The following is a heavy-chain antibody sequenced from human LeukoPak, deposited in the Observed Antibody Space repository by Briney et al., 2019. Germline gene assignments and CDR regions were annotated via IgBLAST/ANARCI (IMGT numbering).Heavy chain of an antibody. Sequence: SETLSLTCAVYGGSFSGYYWSWIRQPPGKGLEWIGEINHSGSTNYNPSLKSRVTISVDTSKNQFSLKLSSVTAADTAVYYCARHSTAVAGTGGDYWGQGTLVTVSS. J-gene: IGHJ4*02. CDR3: ARHSTAVAGTGGDY. CDR1: GGSFSGYY. D-gene: IGHD6-19*01. CDR2: INHSGST. V-gene: IGHV4-34*01.